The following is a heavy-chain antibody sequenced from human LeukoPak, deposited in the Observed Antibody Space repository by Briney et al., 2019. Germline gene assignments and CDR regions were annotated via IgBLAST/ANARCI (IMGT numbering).Heavy chain of an antibody. J-gene: IGHJ4*02. V-gene: IGHV4-4*07. D-gene: IGHD3-3*01. CDR1: GGSISSYY. CDR3: ARGMWDFWSGYPFDY. Sequence: PSETLSLTCTVSGGSISSYYWSWIRQPAGKGLEWIGRIYTSGSTNYNPSLKSRVTMSVDTSKNQFSLKLSSVTAADTAVYYCARGMWDFWSGYPFDYWGQGTLVTVSS. CDR2: IYTSGST.